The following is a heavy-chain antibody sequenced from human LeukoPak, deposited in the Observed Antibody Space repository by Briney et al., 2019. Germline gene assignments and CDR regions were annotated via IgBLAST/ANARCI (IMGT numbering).Heavy chain of an antibody. CDR2: FDPEDGES. D-gene: IGHD2/OR15-2a*01. J-gene: IGHJ6*03. Sequence: EASVTVSCKVSGYTLRELSMHWVRQAPAKGLQWMGVFDPEDGESIIAQKFQGRLTMTEDTSTDTAYMELSSLTSEDTAMYYCATGHCNTSSCYYYYMDVWGKGTTVTVSS. CDR3: ATGHCNTSSCYYYYMDV. CDR1: GYTLRELS. V-gene: IGHV1-24*01.